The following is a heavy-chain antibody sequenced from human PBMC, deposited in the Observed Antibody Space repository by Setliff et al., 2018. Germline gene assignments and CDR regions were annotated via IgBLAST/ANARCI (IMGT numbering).Heavy chain of an antibody. V-gene: IGHV3-23*01. Sequence: GASLKISCAGSGFAFRNYAMGWVRQAPGKGLEWVSGISGSGDKAHYADSVKGRFTASRDNSKNTLYLQINSLRGEDTAVYYCAKSIAPYYDFWSGYSPSFDYWGQGTLVTVSS. J-gene: IGHJ4*02. D-gene: IGHD3-3*01. CDR1: GFAFRNYA. CDR3: AKSIAPYYDFWSGYSPSFDY. CDR2: ISGSGDKA.